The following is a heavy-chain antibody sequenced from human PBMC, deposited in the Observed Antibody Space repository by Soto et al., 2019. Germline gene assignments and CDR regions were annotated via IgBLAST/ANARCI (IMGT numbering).Heavy chain of an antibody. J-gene: IGHJ4*02. Sequence: EVQLVESGGGLIQPGGSLRLSCAASGFTVSSNYMTWVRQAPGKGLEWVSVIHSSGATNYADSVKGRFTISRDNSKNTLYLQMSSLRPEDTAVYYCARESRDTSGYYQIDYWGQGSLVTVSS. V-gene: IGHV3-53*01. CDR2: IHSSGAT. CDR3: ARESRDTSGYYQIDY. CDR1: GFTVSSNY. D-gene: IGHD3-22*01.